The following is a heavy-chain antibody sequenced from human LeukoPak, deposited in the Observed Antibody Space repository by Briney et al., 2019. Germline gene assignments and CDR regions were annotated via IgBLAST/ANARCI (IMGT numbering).Heavy chain of an antibody. V-gene: IGHV1-46*01. D-gene: IGHD5-24*01. J-gene: IGHJ4*02. CDR2: INPSGGTT. CDR1: GGTFSSYA. Sequence: WASVKVSCKASGGTFSSYAISWVRQAPGQGLEWMGIINPSGGTTFYAQKFQGRVTMTRDMSTSTVHMELSSLRSEDTAVYYCARDHGMATILAKSNHFDFWGQGTLVTVSS. CDR3: ARDHGMATILAKSNHFDF.